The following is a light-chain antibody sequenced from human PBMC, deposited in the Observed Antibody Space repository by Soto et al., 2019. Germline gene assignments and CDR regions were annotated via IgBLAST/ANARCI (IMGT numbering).Light chain of an antibody. CDR3: QHYNSYSEA. Sequence: IQMTQSKSSVSASVGDRVTITCRASQGISSWLAWYQQKPGKAPKLLIYKASTLKSGVPSRFSGSGSGTEFTLTISSLQPDDFATYYCQHYNSYSEAFGQGTKEDI. CDR1: QGISSW. CDR2: KAS. J-gene: IGKJ1*01. V-gene: IGKV1-5*03.